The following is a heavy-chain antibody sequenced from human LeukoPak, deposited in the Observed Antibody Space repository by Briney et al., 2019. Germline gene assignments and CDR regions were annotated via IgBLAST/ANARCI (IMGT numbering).Heavy chain of an antibody. Sequence: GGSLRLSCAASGFTFSSYGMHWVRQAPGKGLEWVAFIRYDGSNKYYADSVKGRFTISRDNSKNTLYLQMNSLRAEDTAVYYCAKGRGDYHPHYYMDVWGKGTTVTVSS. CDR3: AKGRGDYHPHYYMDV. J-gene: IGHJ6*03. V-gene: IGHV3-30*02. D-gene: IGHD4-17*01. CDR1: GFTFSSYG. CDR2: IRYDGSNK.